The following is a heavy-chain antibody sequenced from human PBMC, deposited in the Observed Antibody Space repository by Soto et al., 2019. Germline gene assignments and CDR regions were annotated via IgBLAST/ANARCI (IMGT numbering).Heavy chain of an antibody. V-gene: IGHV3-74*01. CDR1: GGNFGGYV. CDR2: INTGGNYI. Sequence: AAGGNFGGYVRRWVSKSQGKELVWVSRINTGGNYIHYADSVKGRFTISRGNAKNTLYLQMNSLRAEDTAVYYFVRDSHKADMYHGIGVSGQAT. J-gene: IGHJ6*01. CDR3: VRDSHKADMYHGIGV. D-gene: IGHD2-21*01.